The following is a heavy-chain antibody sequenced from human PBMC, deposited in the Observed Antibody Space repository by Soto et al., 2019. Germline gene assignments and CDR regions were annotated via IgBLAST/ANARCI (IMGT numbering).Heavy chain of an antibody. CDR3: ARVGAVAGLYTYPGLDD. CDR1: GGTFSNYA. V-gene: IGHV1-69*12. Sequence: QVQLVQSGAEVKKPGSSVKVSCKVSGGTFSNYAIDWVRLAPGHGLEWMGGIVPIFGTTYYTQKFQGRATIIADDSTTKAYLDRSSLRSEDTAIYYGARVGAVAGLYTYPGLDDWGQGTAVTVSS. CDR2: IVPIFGTT. J-gene: IGHJ6*02. D-gene: IGHD6-19*01.